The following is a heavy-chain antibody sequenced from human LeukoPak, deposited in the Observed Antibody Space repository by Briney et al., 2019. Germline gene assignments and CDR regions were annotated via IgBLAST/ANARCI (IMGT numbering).Heavy chain of an antibody. CDR1: GFTFSSYA. CDR3: AREWELHEEYFDY. V-gene: IGHV3-23*01. J-gene: IGHJ4*02. D-gene: IGHD1-26*01. Sequence: GGSLRPSCAASGFTFSSYAMSWVRQAPGKGLEWVSAISGSGGSTYYTDSVKGRFTISRDNSKNTLYLQMNSLRAEDTAVYYCAREWELHEEYFDYWGQGTLVTVSS. CDR2: ISGSGGST.